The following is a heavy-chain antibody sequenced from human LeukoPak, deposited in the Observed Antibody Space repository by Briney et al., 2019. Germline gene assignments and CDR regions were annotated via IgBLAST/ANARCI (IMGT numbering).Heavy chain of an antibody. CDR1: GYTFTSYY. CDR3: ARDLYPVDTAMVIPDY. V-gene: IGHV1-46*01. J-gene: IGHJ4*02. Sequence: ASVKVSCKASGYTFTSYYMHWVRQAPGQGLEWMGIINPSGGSASYAQKFQGRVTMIRDTSTSTVYMELSSLRSEDTAVYYCARDLYPVDTAMVIPDYWGQGTLVTVSS. CDR2: INPSGGSA. D-gene: IGHD5-18*01.